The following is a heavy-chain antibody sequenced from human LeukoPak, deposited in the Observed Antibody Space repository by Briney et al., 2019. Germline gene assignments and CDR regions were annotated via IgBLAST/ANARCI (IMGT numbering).Heavy chain of an antibody. Sequence: SQTLSLTCTVSGGSISSGGYYWSWIRQHPGKGLEGIGYIYYSGSTYYNPSLKSRVTISVDTSKNQFSLKLSSVTAADTAVYYCATVPFNGYYDFWSGPRRNYYYGMDVWGQGTTVTVSS. CDR2: IYYSGST. D-gene: IGHD3-3*01. J-gene: IGHJ6*02. CDR1: GGSISSGGYY. V-gene: IGHV4-31*03. CDR3: ATVPFNGYYDFWSGPRRNYYYGMDV.